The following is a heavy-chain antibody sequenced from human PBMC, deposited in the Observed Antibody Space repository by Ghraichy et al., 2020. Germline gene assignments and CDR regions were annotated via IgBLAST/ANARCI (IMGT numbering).Heavy chain of an antibody. CDR3: AREGRTHRQYYFDY. CDR2: IKQDGSEK. D-gene: IGHD1/OR15-1a*01. J-gene: IGHJ4*02. V-gene: IGHV3-7*01. CDR1: GFTFSSYW. Sequence: GGSLRLSCAASGFTFSSYWMSWVRQAPGKGLEWVANIKQDGSEKYYVDSVKGRFTISRDNAKNSLYLQMNSLRAEDTAVYYCAREGRTHRQYYFDYWGQGTLVTVSS.